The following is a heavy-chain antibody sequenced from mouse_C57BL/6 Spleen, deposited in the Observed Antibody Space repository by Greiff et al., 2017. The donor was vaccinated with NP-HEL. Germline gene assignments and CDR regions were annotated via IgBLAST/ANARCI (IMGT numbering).Heavy chain of an antibody. V-gene: IGHV1-82*01. D-gene: IGHD1-1*01. Sequence: QVQLQQSGPELVKPGASVKISCKASGYAFSSSWMNWVKQRPGKGLEWIGRIYPGDGDTNYNGKFKGKATLTADKSSSTAYMQLSSLTSEDSAVYVCARSIYYYGSDYAMDYWGQGTSVTVSS. CDR3: ARSIYYYGSDYAMDY. CDR1: GYAFSSSW. J-gene: IGHJ4*01. CDR2: IYPGDGDT.